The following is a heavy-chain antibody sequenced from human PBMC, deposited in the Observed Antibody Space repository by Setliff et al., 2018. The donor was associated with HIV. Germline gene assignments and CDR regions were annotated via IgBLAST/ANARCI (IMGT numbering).Heavy chain of an antibody. J-gene: IGHJ3*02. CDR1: GYTLTELS. CDR3: AAPLTGPDGFDM. V-gene: IGHV1-24*01. D-gene: IGHD3-9*01. Sequence: ASVKVSCKVSGYTLTELSVHWVRQAPGNGLEWMGGFDPEQSETVYAQRFQGRVTFTEDTSTDTAYMDLISLTSGDTAVYFCAAPLTGPDGFDMWGQGTMVTVSS. CDR2: FDPEQSET.